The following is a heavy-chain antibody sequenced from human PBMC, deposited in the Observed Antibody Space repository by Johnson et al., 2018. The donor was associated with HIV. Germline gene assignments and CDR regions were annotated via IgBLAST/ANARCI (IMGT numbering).Heavy chain of an antibody. J-gene: IGHJ3*02. V-gene: IGHV3-72*01. CDR1: GFTFSDHY. D-gene: IGHD3-9*01. Sequence: VQLVESGGGLVKPGGSLRLSCAASGFTFSDHYMDWVRQAPGKGLEWVGRTRNKANNYTTKYAASVKGRFSISRDDSKNSLYLQMNSLRAEDTAVYYCARAVDSLAGPDALDIWGQGTLVTVSS. CDR3: ARAVDSLAGPDALDI. CDR2: TRNKANNYTT.